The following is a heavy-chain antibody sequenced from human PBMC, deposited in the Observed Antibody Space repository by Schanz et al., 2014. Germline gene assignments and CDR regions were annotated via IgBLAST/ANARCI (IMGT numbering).Heavy chain of an antibody. CDR1: GFTFSSYG. CDR2: ISSDGNNK. Sequence: QVQLVESGGGVVQPGRSLRLSCAASGFTFSSYGMHWVRQAPGKGLGWVAVISSDGNNKYYVDSVKGRFTISRDNSKNTLYLQMNSLRTEDTAVYYCAKDPVAATNYFDYWGQGTLVTVSS. CDR3: AKDPVAATNYFDY. D-gene: IGHD2-15*01. J-gene: IGHJ4*02. V-gene: IGHV3-30*18.